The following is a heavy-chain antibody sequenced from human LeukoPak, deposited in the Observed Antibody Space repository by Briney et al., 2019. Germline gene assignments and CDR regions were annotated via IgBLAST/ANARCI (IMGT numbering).Heavy chain of an antibody. D-gene: IGHD5-12*01. CDR1: GVSISGYY. CDR2: IHYSGNT. CDR3: ARVGGYSGYDMDY. V-gene: IGHV4-59*01. J-gene: IGHJ4*02. Sequence: SETLSLTCTVSGVSISGYYWSWIRQPPGKGLEWIGYIHYSGNTNYNPSLKSRVTISVDTSKNQLSLKLSSVTAADTAVYYCARVGGYSGYDMDYWGQGTLVTVSS.